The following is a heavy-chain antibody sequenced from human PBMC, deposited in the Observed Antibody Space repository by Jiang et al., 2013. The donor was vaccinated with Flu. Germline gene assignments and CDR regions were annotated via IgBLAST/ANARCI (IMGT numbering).Heavy chain of an antibody. CDR3: ARDDASDWYYDL. CDR1: GFTFSSYG. D-gene: IGHD2-2*01. J-gene: IGHJ2*01. CDR2: IWYDGSKK. V-gene: IGHV3-33*01. Sequence: QLVEVWGRAWSSLGRSQRLSCAASGFTFSSYGMHWVRQAPGKGLEWVAVIWYDGSKKYYADSVKGRFIISRDNSKNMVYLQMNSLRVEDTAMYYCARDDASDWYYDLWGRGTLVTVSP.